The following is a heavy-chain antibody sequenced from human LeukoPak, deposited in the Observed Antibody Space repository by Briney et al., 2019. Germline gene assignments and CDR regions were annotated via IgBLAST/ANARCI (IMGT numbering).Heavy chain of an antibody. CDR2: IHPNSGGT. J-gene: IGHJ2*01. Sequence: ASVKVSCRASGYTFTAHYIHWVRQAPGQGLEWMGWIHPNSGGTNYAQRFLGSVTMTGDTSINTAFMEVRRLRSDDTAIYYCAGGRGTTMVRGVITNYFDLWGRGSLVTVSS. D-gene: IGHD3-10*01. CDR1: GYTFTAHY. CDR3: AGGRGTTMVRGVITNYFDL. V-gene: IGHV1-2*02.